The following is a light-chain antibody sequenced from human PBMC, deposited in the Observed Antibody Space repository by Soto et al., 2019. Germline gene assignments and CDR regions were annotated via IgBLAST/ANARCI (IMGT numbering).Light chain of an antibody. CDR1: SGDIGSYNR. CDR2: DDD. V-gene: IGLV1-51*01. J-gene: IGLJ1*01. CDR3: GSWDSSLSAYV. Sequence: QSALTQPASVSGSPGQSITISCTGTSGDIGSYNRVSWYQQHPGKAPKLIIYDDDKRPSGIPDRFSGSKSGTSATLGITGFQTGDEADYYCGSWDSSLSAYVFATGTKVTVL.